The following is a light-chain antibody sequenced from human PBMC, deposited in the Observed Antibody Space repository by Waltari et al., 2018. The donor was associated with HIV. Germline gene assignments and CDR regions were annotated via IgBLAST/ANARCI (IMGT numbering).Light chain of an antibody. CDR1: QSILSTAGNRHY. CDR3: QQYYGTPYT. J-gene: IGKJ2*01. Sequence: DIVMTQSPDSLAVPLGERAPVNCKSSQSILSTAGNRHYLAWYQQRPGQAPNLLIYWASTRESGVPDRFSGSGSGTDFTLTISSLQAEDVAVYYCQQYYGTPYTFGQGTKLDI. CDR2: WAS. V-gene: IGKV4-1*01.